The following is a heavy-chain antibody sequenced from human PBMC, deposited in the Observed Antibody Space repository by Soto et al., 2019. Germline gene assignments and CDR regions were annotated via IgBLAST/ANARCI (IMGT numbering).Heavy chain of an antibody. CDR2: IKSKTDGGTT. Sequence: GSLRLSCAASGFTFSNAWMSWVRQAPGKGLEWVGRIKSKTDGGTTDYAAPVKDRFTISRDDSKNTLYLQMNSLKTEDTAVYYCTTGITMIVVVINDYWGQGTLVTVSS. V-gene: IGHV3-15*01. D-gene: IGHD3-22*01. J-gene: IGHJ4*02. CDR3: TTGITMIVVVINDY. CDR1: GFTFSNAW.